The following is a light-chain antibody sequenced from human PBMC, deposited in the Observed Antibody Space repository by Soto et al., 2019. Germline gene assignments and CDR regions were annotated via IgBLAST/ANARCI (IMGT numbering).Light chain of an antibody. CDR3: QQYGSSPWT. J-gene: IGKJ1*01. V-gene: IGKV3-20*01. CDR2: GAS. CDR1: QSVRSNY. Sequence: EIVLTQSPGPLSLSPGERATLSSRASQSVRSNYLAWYRQTPGQAPRLLIYGASNRATGIPDRFSGSGSGTDFTLIISRLEPEDFALYYCQQYGSSPWTFGHGTKVEIK.